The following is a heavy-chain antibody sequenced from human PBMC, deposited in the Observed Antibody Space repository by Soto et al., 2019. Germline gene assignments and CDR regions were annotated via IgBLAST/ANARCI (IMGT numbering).Heavy chain of an antibody. D-gene: IGHD2-2*01. CDR2: ISSNGAVT. Sequence: GGSLRLSCSASGFTPSSCAMHWVRQAAGKGLEYVSGISSNGAVTYYAESVKDRFTISRDNSRNTLFLQVNSLTGEDTAVYYCVKDRRSTRRAMDVWGQGTTVTVSS. CDR3: VKDRRSTRRAMDV. J-gene: IGHJ6*02. V-gene: IGHV3-64D*06. CDR1: GFTPSSCA.